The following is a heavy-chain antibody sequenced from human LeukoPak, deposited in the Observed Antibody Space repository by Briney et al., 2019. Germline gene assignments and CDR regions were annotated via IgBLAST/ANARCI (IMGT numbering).Heavy chain of an antibody. CDR3: ARGSSGYYWFDP. CDR1: GSRFANYW. D-gene: IGHD3-22*01. V-gene: IGHV5-51*01. Sequence: GESLKISCMGSGSRFANYWIGWVRQMPGKGLEWMGIIYVGDSDTRYSPSFQGRVTISADKSISTAYLQWSSLKASDTAMYYCARGSSGYYWFDPWGQGTLVTVSS. J-gene: IGHJ5*02. CDR2: IYVGDSDT.